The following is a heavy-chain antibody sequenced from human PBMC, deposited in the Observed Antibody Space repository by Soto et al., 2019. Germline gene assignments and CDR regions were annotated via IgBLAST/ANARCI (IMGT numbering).Heavy chain of an antibody. Sequence: GWSLRLSCAASGFTFSSYWMHWVRQAPGKGLVWVSRINSDGSRTSYADSVKGRFTISRDNAKNTLYLQMNSLRAEDKDVYYGARAGGNWFDPWGQGTIVPVSS. J-gene: IGHJ5*02. V-gene: IGHV3-74*01. CDR3: ARAGGNWFDP. D-gene: IGHD3-16*01. CDR2: INSDGSRT. CDR1: GFTFSSYW.